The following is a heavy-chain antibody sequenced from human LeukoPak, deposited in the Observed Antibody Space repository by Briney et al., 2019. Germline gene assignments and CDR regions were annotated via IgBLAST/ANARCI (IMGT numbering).Heavy chain of an antibody. D-gene: IGHD6-13*01. V-gene: IGHV3-21*01. Sequence: PGGSLRLSCAASGFPSNTYSMNWVRQAPGKGLEWVSSISSSSNYIYYADSVKGRFTISRDNAKNSLYLQMNSLRAEDTAVYYCARAESSSWYLNWGQGTLVTVSS. CDR1: GFPSNTYS. J-gene: IGHJ4*02. CDR3: ARAESSSWYLN. CDR2: ISSSSNYI.